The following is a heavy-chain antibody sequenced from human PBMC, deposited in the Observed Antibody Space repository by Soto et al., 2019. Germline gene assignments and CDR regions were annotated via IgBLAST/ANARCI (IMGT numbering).Heavy chain of an antibody. D-gene: IGHD3-16*01. V-gene: IGHV3-11*01. CDR3: ARPSRVGDPGPFDY. J-gene: IGHJ4*02. CDR2: ISSSGSTI. Sequence: PGGSLRLSCTASGFTFSDYTMSWIRQAPGKGLEWVSYISSSGSTIYYADSVKGRFTISRDNAKNSLYLQMNSLRAEDTAVYYCARPSRVGDPGPFDYWGQGTLVTVSS. CDR1: GFTFSDYT.